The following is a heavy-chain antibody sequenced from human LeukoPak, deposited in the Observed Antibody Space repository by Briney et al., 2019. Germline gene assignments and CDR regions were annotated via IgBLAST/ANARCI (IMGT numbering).Heavy chain of an antibody. J-gene: IGHJ4*02. V-gene: IGHV3-30*18. D-gene: IGHD5-18*01. CDR3: AKESRGYSYGYSFDY. Sequence: GGSLRLSCAASGFTFSSYGMHWVRQAPGKGLEWVAVISYDGSNKYYADSVKGRFTISRDNSKNTLYLQMNSLRAEDTAVYYCAKESRGYSYGYSFDYWGQGTLVTVSS. CDR1: GFTFSSYG. CDR2: ISYDGSNK.